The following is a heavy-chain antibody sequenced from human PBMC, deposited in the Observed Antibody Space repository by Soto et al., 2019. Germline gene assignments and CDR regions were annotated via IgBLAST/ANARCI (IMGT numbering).Heavy chain of an antibody. Sequence: PGGSLRLSCAASGFTFSSYAMSWVRQAPGKGLEWVSAISGSGGSTYYADSVKGRFTISRDNSKNTLYLQMNSLRAEDTAVYYCAKAYYYDSSGYYPNWFDPWGQGTLVTVSS. CDR3: AKAYYYDSSGYYPNWFDP. D-gene: IGHD3-22*01. J-gene: IGHJ5*02. CDR2: ISGSGGST. V-gene: IGHV3-23*01. CDR1: GFTFSSYA.